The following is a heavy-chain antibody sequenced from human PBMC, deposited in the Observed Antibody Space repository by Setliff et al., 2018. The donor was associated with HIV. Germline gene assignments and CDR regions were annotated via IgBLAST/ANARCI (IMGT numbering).Heavy chain of an antibody. V-gene: IGHV4-39*07. J-gene: IGHJ5*02. D-gene: IGHD6-19*01. CDR1: GGSISSNNYY. CDR3: ARPRRVRSRAWYWFDI. Sequence: SETLSLTCTVSGGSISSNNYYWGWIRQPPGKGLEWIGSIYYSGSIYYNPSLQSRVTISVDSSKNQFSLNLFSVTAADTAVYYCARPRRVRSRAWYWFDIWGQGTLVTVSS. CDR2: IYYSGSI.